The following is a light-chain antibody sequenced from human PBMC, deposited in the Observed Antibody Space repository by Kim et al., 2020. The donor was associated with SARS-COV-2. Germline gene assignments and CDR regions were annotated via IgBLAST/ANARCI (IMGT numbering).Light chain of an antibody. CDR1: SSDVGGYDY. Sequence: QSALTQPASVSGSPGQSITISCTGTSSDVGGYDYVSWYQQHPGKAPKLMICDVSNRPSGVSHRFSGSKSGNTASLTISGLQAEDEAHYYCSSYTSDSTLVFGGGTQLTVL. J-gene: IGLJ2*01. CDR2: DVS. V-gene: IGLV2-14*03. CDR3: SSYTSDSTLV.